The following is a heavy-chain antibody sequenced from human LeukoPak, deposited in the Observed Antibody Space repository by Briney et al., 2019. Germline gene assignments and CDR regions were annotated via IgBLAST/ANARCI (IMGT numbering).Heavy chain of an antibody. CDR3: ARHSRTWYFDL. Sequence: SSETLSLTCTVSGGSISNYYWSWIRQPPGKGLEWIGYIYYSGSTNYNPSLKSRVTISVDTSKNQFSLELSSVTAADTAVYYCARHSRTWYFDLWGRGTLVTVSS. V-gene: IGHV4-59*08. J-gene: IGHJ2*01. CDR2: IYYSGST. CDR1: GGSISNYY.